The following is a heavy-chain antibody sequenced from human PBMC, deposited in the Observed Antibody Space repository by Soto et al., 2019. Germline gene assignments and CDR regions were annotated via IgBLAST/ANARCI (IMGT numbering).Heavy chain of an antibody. Sequence: QVQLQESGPGLVKPSETLSLTCNVSGGSMSGYYWNWIRQPPGKGLEWIGYIYYSGSTNYNPSLKSRVTISVDTSKNQFSLNLRSMSPADTAVYYCARVGGLAARTFDYWGPGTLVTVSS. J-gene: IGHJ4*02. CDR2: IYYSGST. CDR3: ARVGGLAARTFDY. D-gene: IGHD6-6*01. V-gene: IGHV4-59*01. CDR1: GGSMSGYY.